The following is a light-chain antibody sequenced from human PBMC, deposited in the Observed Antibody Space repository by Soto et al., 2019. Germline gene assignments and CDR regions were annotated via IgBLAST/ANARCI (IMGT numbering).Light chain of an antibody. V-gene: IGKV3-11*01. CDR2: DAS. CDR1: QSVSSY. CDR3: QQRSNWPLT. J-gene: IGKJ4*01. Sequence: EIVLTQSPATLSLSPGERATLSCRARQSVSSYLAWYQQKPGQAPRLRIYDASNRATGIPARFSGSGSGTDFTLTISSLEPEDVAVYYCQQRSNWPLTFGGGTKVEIK.